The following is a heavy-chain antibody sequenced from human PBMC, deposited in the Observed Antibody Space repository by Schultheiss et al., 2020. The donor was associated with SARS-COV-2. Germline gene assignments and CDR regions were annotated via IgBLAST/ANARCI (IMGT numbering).Heavy chain of an antibody. J-gene: IGHJ6*02. Sequence: ASVKVSCKASGYTFTGYYMHWVRQAPGQGLEWMGWINPNSGGTNYAQKFQGRVTMTRDTSISTAYMELNSLRAEDTAVYYCARVGFTIFGVVTNADSTYYYCGMDVWGQGTTVTVSS. CDR2: INPNSGGT. CDR1: GYTFTGYY. D-gene: IGHD3-3*01. V-gene: IGHV1-2*02. CDR3: ARVGFTIFGVVTNADSTYYYCGMDV.